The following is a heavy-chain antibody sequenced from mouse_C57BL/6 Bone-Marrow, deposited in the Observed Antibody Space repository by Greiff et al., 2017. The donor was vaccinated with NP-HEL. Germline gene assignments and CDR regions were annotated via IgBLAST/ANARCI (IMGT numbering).Heavy chain of an antibody. CDR3: ARSGGRGGFAY. V-gene: IGHV1-19*01. J-gene: IGHJ3*01. CDR2: INPYNGGT. Sequence: VQLQQSGPVLVKPGASVKMSCKASGYTFTDYYMNWVKQSHGKSLEWIGVINPYNGGTSYNQKFKGKATLTVDKSSSTAYMELNSLTSEDSAVYYCARSGGRGGFAYWGQGTLVTVSA. D-gene: IGHD1-1*01. CDR1: GYTFTDYY.